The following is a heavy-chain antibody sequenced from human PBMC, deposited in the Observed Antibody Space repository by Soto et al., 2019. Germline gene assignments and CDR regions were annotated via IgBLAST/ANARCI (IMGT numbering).Heavy chain of an antibody. J-gene: IGHJ4*02. Sequence: SETLSLTCTVSGGSTSSYYWSWIRQPPGKGLEWIGYIYFSGTTNYNPSPRSRVTISVDTSKNQFSLKLSSVTAADTAVYYCARHSYGDFDAYYFDYWGQENLVTVSS. CDR3: ARHSYGDFDAYYFDY. D-gene: IGHD4-17*01. CDR1: GGSTSSYY. V-gene: IGHV4-59*08. CDR2: IYFSGTT.